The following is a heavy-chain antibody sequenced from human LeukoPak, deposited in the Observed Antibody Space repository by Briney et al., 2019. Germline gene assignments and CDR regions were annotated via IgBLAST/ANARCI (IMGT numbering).Heavy chain of an antibody. V-gene: IGHV1-69*13. Sequence: SVKVSCKASGGTFSSYAISWVRQAPGQGLEWMGGIIPIFGTANYAQKFQGRVTITADESTSTAYMELSSLRSEDTAVYYCVRDPVSGWYGVRFDYWGQGTLVTVSS. D-gene: IGHD6-19*01. CDR3: VRDPVSGWYGVRFDY. J-gene: IGHJ4*02. CDR2: IIPIFGTA. CDR1: GGTFSSYA.